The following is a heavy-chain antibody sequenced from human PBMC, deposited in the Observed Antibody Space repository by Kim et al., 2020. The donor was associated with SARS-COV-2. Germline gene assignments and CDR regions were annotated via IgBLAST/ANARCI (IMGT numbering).Heavy chain of an antibody. CDR1: GGSIGSTSHY. V-gene: IGHV4-39*02. CDR2: VYYSGST. Sequence: SETLSLTCTVSGGSIGSTSHYWVWIRQPPGKGPEWIGSVYYSGSTSYNPSLKSRVAISVDTSKNQFSLKLSSVTAADTALYYCAREGGSGSHSTLNWFDPWGQGTLVTVSS. CDR3: AREGGSGSHSTLNWFDP. J-gene: IGHJ5*02. D-gene: IGHD3-10*01.